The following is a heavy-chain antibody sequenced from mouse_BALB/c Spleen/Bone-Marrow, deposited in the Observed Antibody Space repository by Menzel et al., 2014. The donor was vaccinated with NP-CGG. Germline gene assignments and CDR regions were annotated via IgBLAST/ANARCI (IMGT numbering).Heavy chain of an antibody. CDR2: IRLKSNNYAT. D-gene: IGHD1-1*01. V-gene: IGHV6-6*02. J-gene: IGHJ2*01. Sequence: EVKLQESGGGLVQPRGSMKLSCVASGFTFSNYWMNWVRQSPEKGLEWVAEIRLKSNNYATHYAESVKGRFTISRDDSKSSVYLQMNSLRAEDTGIYYCTRHYYGSSFDYWGQGTTLTVSS. CDR3: TRHYYGSSFDY. CDR1: GFTFSNYW.